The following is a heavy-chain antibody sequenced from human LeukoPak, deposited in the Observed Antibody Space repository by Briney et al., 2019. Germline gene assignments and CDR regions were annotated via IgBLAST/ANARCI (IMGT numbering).Heavy chain of an antibody. CDR3: ASTPYDYVWGSSPVDV. V-gene: IGHV4-4*02. CDR1: GGSISSGNW. D-gene: IGHD3-16*01. Sequence: PSETLSLTCAVSGGSISSGNWWSWVRQPPEKGLEWIGEIYHAGSTYYNPSLKSRVTISVDTSKNQFSLKLSSVTAADTAVYYCASTPYDYVWGSSPVDVWGQGTTVTVSS. J-gene: IGHJ6*02. CDR2: IYHAGST.